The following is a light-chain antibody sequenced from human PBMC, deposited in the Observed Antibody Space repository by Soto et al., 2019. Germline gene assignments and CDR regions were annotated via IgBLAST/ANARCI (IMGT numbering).Light chain of an antibody. CDR1: QSVSNTY. J-gene: IGKJ2*01. CDR3: QHYGGSTGT. Sequence: EIVLTQSPGTLYLSPGERVTLSCWASQSVSNTYLAWFQQKPGQAPRLLIYGASNRATGIPDRFSGSGSGTHFSLTISRLEPEDFAVYYCQHYGGSTGTFGQGTKLEIK. CDR2: GAS. V-gene: IGKV3-20*01.